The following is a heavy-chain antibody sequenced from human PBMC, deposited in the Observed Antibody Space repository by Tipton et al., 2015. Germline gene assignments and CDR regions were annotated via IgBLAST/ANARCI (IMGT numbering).Heavy chain of an antibody. V-gene: IGHV4-59*01. CDR1: GGSINNYY. J-gene: IGHJ4*02. D-gene: IGHD3-10*01. CDR3: ARGLLLWFGMSDY. CDR2: IYYSGST. Sequence: TLSLTCTVSGGSINNYYWSWIRQPPGKGLEWIGYIYYSGSTNYNPSLKSRVTTSVDTSKNQFSLRLSSVTAADTAVYYRARGLLLWFGMSDYWGRGTLVTVSS.